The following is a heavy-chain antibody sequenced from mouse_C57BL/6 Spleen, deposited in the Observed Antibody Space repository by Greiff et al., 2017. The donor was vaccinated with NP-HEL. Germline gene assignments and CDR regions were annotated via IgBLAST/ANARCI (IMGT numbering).Heavy chain of an antibody. Sequence: QVQLKESGPELVKPGASVKISCKASGYAFSSSWMNWVKQRPGKGLEWIGRIYPGDGDTNYNGKFKGKATLTADKSSSTAYMQLSSLTSEDSAVYFCARSITTVVDYFDYWGQGTTLTVSS. D-gene: IGHD1-1*01. J-gene: IGHJ2*01. V-gene: IGHV1-82*01. CDR1: GYAFSSSW. CDR3: ARSITTVVDYFDY. CDR2: IYPGDGDT.